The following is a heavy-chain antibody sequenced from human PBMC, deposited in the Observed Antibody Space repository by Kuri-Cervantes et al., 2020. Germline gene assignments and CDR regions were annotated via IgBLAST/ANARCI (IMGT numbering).Heavy chain of an antibody. CDR3: ARDVAVAGSNWFDP. V-gene: IGHV1-18*01. Sequence: ASVKVSCKASGYTFTSYGISWVRQAPGKGLEWMGWISAYNGNTNYAQKLQGRVTMTTDTSTSTAYMELRSLRSEDTAVYYCARDVAVAGSNWFDPWGQGTLVTVSS. J-gene: IGHJ5*02. CDR2: ISAYNGNT. D-gene: IGHD6-19*01. CDR1: GYTFTSYG.